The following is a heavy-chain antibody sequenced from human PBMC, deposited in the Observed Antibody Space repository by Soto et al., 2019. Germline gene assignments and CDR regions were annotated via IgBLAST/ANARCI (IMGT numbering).Heavy chain of an antibody. V-gene: IGHV3-15*01. D-gene: IGHD3-9*01. Sequence: PGGSLRLSCAASGFTFSNAWMSWVRQAPGKGLEWVGRIKSKTDGGTTDYAAPVKGRFTISRDDSKNTLYLQMNSLKTEDTAVYYCTTDWVYYDILTGYLLAGPFDYWGQGTPVTVSS. CDR1: GFTFSNAW. CDR2: IKSKTDGGTT. CDR3: TTDWVYYDILTGYLLAGPFDY. J-gene: IGHJ4*02.